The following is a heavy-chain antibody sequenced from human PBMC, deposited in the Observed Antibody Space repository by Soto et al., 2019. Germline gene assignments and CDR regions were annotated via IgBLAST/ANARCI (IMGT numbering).Heavy chain of an antibody. CDR1: GYTFTGYY. Sequence: WASVKVSCKASGYTFTGYYMHWVRQAPGQGLEWMGWINPNSGGTNYAQKFQGRVTMTRDTSISTAYMELSRLRSDDTAVYYCARDGVSSPTYYYDSSGSQAWFDPWGQGTLVTVSS. J-gene: IGHJ5*02. D-gene: IGHD3-22*01. V-gene: IGHV1-2*02. CDR2: INPNSGGT. CDR3: ARDGVSSPTYYYDSSGSQAWFDP.